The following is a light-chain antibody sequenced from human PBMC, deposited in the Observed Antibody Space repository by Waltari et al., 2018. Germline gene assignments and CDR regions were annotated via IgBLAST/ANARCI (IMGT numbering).Light chain of an antibody. CDR3: QQHGTLPAT. CDR1: QTVGSSS. CDR2: RAS. Sequence: EIVLTQSPGTASLSPGDRVTLSCRASQTVGSSSLDWYQQKPGQAPRLVIYRASRRATGIPDRFRGSGSGTDFSLTISRLEPEDFAVYYCQQHGTLPATFGQGTKVEIK. V-gene: IGKV3-20*01. J-gene: IGKJ1*01.